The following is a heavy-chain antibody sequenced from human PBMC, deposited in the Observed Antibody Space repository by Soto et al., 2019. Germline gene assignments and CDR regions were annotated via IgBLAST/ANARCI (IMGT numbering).Heavy chain of an antibody. J-gene: IGHJ6*02. CDR1: GFTFSRYA. CDR3: AKDRMSANPCYYGMDV. Sequence: EVQLLESGGGLVLPGGSLRLSCAASGFTFSRYAMTWVRQAPGRGLEWVSAVSGSGITTYYTDSVKGWIIISRDKSKNSVYLQINSLRAEDTAVYYCAKDRMSANPCYYGMDVWGQGTTFTVCS. CDR2: VSGSGITT. V-gene: IGHV3-23*01.